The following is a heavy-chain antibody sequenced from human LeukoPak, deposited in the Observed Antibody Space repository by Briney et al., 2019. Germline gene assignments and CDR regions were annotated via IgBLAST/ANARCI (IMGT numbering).Heavy chain of an antibody. CDR3: ARDLRVGGFYDFWSGYPQDYYYYGMDV. Sequence: SETLSLTCTVSGGSVSSGSYYWSWIRQPPGKGLEWIGYIYYSGSTNYNPSLKSRVTISVDTSKNQFSLKLSSVTAADTAVYYCARDLRVGGFYDFWSGYPQDYYYYGMDVWGQGTTVTVSS. V-gene: IGHV4-61*01. J-gene: IGHJ6*02. CDR1: GGSVSSGSYY. D-gene: IGHD3-3*01. CDR2: IYYSGST.